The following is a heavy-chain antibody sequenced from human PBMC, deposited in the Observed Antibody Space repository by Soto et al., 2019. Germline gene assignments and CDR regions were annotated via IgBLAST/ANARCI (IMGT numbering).Heavy chain of an antibody. CDR2: ISWNRGSI. J-gene: IGHJ5*02. D-gene: IGHD3-3*01. Sequence: PGGSLRLSCAASGFTFDDYAMHWVRQAPGKGLEWVSGISWNRGSIGYADSVKGRFTISRDNAKNSLYLQMNSLRAEDTALYYCAKGYDFSEHNWFDPWGQGTLVTVSS. CDR3: AKGYDFSEHNWFDP. V-gene: IGHV3-9*01. CDR1: GFTFDDYA.